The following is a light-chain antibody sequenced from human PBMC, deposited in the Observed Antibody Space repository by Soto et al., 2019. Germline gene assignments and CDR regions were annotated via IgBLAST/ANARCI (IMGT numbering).Light chain of an antibody. CDR3: QKYGSSPGT. V-gene: IGKV3-20*01. Sequence: EIVLTQSPGTLSLSPGERATLSCRASQSVSSSYLAWYQQKPGQAPRLLIYGESSRATGIPDRLSGSGSGTDLNLTISRLEPEDFAVYYCQKYGSSPGTCGQGTKVDIK. CDR2: GES. J-gene: IGKJ1*01. CDR1: QSVSSSY.